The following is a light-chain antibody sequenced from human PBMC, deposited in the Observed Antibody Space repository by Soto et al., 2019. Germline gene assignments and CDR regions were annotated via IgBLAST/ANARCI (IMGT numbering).Light chain of an antibody. CDR1: KLGDKY. V-gene: IGLV3-1*01. CDR3: QAWDSSMVV. CDR2: QDS. J-gene: IGLJ2*01. Sequence: SYELTQPPSVSVSQGQTASITCSGDKLGDKYACWYQQKPGQSPVLVIYQDSKRPSGIPERFSGSNSGNTATLTISGTQAMDEADYYSQAWDSSMVVFGGGTKLTVL.